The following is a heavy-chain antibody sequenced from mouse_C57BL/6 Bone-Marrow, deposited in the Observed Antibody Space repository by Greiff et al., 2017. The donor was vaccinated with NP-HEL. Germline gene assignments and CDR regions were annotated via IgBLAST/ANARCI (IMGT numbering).Heavy chain of an antibody. D-gene: IGHD5-1-1*01. J-gene: IGHJ1*03. Sequence: VQLQQSGAELVKPGASVKLSCTASGFTIKDYYMHWVKQRTEQGLEWIGRIDPEDGETNYAPKFQGKATIPADTSSNTAYLQHSSLTSEDTAVYYCARRPYQGYCEVWGTGTTVTVSS. CDR2: IDPEDGET. V-gene: IGHV14-2*01. CDR3: ARRPYQGYCEV. CDR1: GFTIKDYY.